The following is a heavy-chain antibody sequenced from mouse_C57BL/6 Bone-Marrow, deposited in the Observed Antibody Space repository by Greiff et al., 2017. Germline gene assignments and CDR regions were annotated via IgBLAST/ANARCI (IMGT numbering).Heavy chain of an antibody. CDR3: ARDPFFFDY. CDR2: ISDGGSYT. Sequence: DVKLQESGGGLVKPGGSLKLSCAASGFTFSSYAMSWVRQTPEKRLEWVATISDGGSYTYYPDNVKGRFTISRDNAKNNLYLQMSHLKSEDTAMYYCARDPFFFDYWGQGTTLTVSS. V-gene: IGHV5-4*01. J-gene: IGHJ2*01. CDR1: GFTFSSYA.